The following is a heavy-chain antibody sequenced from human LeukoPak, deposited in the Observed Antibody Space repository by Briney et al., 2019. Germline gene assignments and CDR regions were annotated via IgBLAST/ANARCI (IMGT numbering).Heavy chain of an antibody. CDR3: AKMRPLGIVGAHFDY. CDR2: VFSDGRT. D-gene: IGHD1-26*01. CDR1: GITVNTNY. Sequence: GGSLRLSCAASGITVNTNYMSWVRQAPGKGLEWVSNVFSDGRTFYADSVKGRFTISRDSSKNSIFLQMNSLRAEDTAVYYCAKMRPLGIVGAHFDYWGQGTLVTVSS. J-gene: IGHJ4*02. V-gene: IGHV3-53*01.